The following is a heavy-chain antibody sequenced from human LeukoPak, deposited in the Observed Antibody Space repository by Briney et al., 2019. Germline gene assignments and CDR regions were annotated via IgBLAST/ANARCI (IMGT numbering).Heavy chain of an antibody. CDR3: ARDRPTIFGVVRSWFDP. D-gene: IGHD3-3*01. CDR2: IYTSGST. V-gene: IGHV4-4*07. CDR1: GGSISSYY. Sequence: SETLSLTCTVSGGSISSYYWSWIRQPAGKGLEWIGRIYTSGSTNYNPSLKSRVTISVDKSKNQFSLKLSSVTAADTAVYYCARDRPTIFGVVRSWFDPWGQGTLVTVSS. J-gene: IGHJ5*02.